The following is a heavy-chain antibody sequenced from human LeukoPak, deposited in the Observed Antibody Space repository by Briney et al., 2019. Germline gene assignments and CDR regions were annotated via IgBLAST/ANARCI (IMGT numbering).Heavy chain of an antibody. Sequence: SVKVSCKASGGTFSSYAISWVRQAPGQGLEWMGGIIPILGTANYAQKFQGRVTIAADESTSTAYMELSSLRSEDTAVYYCARGGGDYYDSSGYCPFDYWGQGTLVTVSS. CDR1: GGTFSSYA. J-gene: IGHJ4*02. CDR3: ARGGGDYYDSSGYCPFDY. CDR2: IIPILGTA. V-gene: IGHV1-69*01. D-gene: IGHD3-22*01.